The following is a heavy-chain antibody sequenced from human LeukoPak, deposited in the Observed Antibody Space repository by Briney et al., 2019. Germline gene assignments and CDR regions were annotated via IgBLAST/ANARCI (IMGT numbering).Heavy chain of an antibody. J-gene: IGHJ5*02. Sequence: GGSLRLSCTGSGFIFGDYAMNWVRQAPGKGLEWVGVIRSKAYGGTAEYAASVKGRFTISRDDSKSIAYLQMNSLRPEDTAVYYCTKEGLPSGTSWSAWFDPWGQGTLVTVSS. CDR1: GFIFGDYA. CDR3: TKEGLPSGTSWSAWFDP. D-gene: IGHD3-10*01. CDR2: IRSKAYGGTA. V-gene: IGHV3-49*04.